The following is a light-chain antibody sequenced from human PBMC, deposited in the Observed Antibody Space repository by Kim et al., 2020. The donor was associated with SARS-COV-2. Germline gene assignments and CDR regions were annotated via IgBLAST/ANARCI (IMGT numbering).Light chain of an antibody. J-gene: IGKJ4*01. V-gene: IGKV3-15*01. CDR1: QSVSSS. CDR3: HQYNNWPPT. Sequence: EIVMTQSPATLSVSPGERATLSCRAGQSVSSSLAWYQQKPGQAPRLLIYGASTRATGIPARFSGSGSETEFTLTISSLQSEDFAVYYCHQYNNWPPTFGGGTKVDIK. CDR2: GAS.